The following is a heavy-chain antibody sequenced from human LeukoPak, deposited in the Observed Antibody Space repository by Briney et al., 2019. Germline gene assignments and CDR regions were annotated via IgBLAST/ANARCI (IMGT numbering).Heavy chain of an antibody. J-gene: IGHJ3*02. CDR2: ISHSDGTV. V-gene: IGHV3-48*03. Sequence: GGSLRLSCTASGFTFSSYEMNWVRQAPGKGLEWVSYISHSDGTVYYADSVKGRFTISRDNSKNTLYLQMNSLRAEDTAVYYCARDFPQYYYDSSGYPGAFDIWGQGTMVTVSS. CDR3: ARDFPQYYYDSSGYPGAFDI. D-gene: IGHD3-22*01. CDR1: GFTFSSYE.